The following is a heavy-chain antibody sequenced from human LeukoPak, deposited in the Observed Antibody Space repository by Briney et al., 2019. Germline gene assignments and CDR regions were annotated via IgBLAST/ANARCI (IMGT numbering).Heavy chain of an antibody. Sequence: PGGALRLSCAASGFTFSSYAMSWVRQAPGKGLEWVSTISGSGGSTYYADSVKGRFTISRDNSKKTLFLQVNSLRAEDTAVYFCAKNIRYQLLCGFNYWGQGIVVTVSS. CDR1: GFTFSSYA. CDR2: ISGSGGST. CDR3: AKNIRYQLLCGFNY. D-gene: IGHD2-2*01. J-gene: IGHJ4*02. V-gene: IGHV3-23*01.